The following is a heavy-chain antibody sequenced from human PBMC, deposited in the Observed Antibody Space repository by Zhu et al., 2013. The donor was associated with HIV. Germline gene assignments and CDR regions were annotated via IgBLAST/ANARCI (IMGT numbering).Heavy chain of an antibody. J-gene: IGHJ4*02. Sequence: HVQLVQSGAEVRKPGSSVKVSCKASGGTLSRYAINWVRLAPGQGLEWMGWIIPIFGTANYAQKFQGRVTITADKSTSTAYMELSSLRSEDTAVYYCASRAIPCSGGSCLGYWGQGTLGHRLL. CDR1: GGTLSRYA. V-gene: IGHV1-69*14. D-gene: IGHD2-15*01. CDR3: ASRAIPCSGGSCLGY. CDR2: IIPIFGTA.